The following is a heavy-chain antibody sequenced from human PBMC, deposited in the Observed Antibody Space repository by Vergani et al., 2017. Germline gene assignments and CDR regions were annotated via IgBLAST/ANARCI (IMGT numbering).Heavy chain of an antibody. CDR2: IYDSGDT. D-gene: IGHD2-21*01. Sequence: QVQLQESGPGLVKPSETLSLTCSVSGDSMNTYYWTWIRQPLGKGLEWIGYIYDSGDTKYNPSLKSRVTMSLDTSKNQFSLNLYSVTAADTAVYYCARGALWWLRQIDSWGQGTLVTVSS. CDR3: ARGALWWLRQIDS. CDR1: GDSMNTYY. V-gene: IGHV4-59*01. J-gene: IGHJ4*02.